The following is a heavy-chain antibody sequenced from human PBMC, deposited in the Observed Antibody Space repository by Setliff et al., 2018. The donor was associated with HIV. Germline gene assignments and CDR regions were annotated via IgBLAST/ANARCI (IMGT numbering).Heavy chain of an antibody. Sequence: GASVKVSCKASGYTFTTYPMNWVRQAPGQGLEWMGVINTSGGSAGYAEKFRGRVTMTRDTSTNTVYMDLRNLRSEDTAVYYCARDTYYDNSWGYFDPWGQGTLVTVSS. J-gene: IGHJ4*02. CDR1: GYTFTTYP. V-gene: IGHV1-46*01. D-gene: IGHD3-22*01. CDR3: ARDTYYDNSWGYFDP. CDR2: INTSGGSA.